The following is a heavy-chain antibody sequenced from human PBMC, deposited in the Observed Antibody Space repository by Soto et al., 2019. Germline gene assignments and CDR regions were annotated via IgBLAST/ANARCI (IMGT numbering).Heavy chain of an antibody. V-gene: IGHV4-34*12. CDR1: GVSFSGYY. J-gene: IGHJ5*02. D-gene: IGHD3-10*01. CDR2: IIHSGST. Sequence: QVHLQQWGAGLLKPSETLSLTCAVYGVSFSGYYWSWIRQPPGKGLEWIGEIIHSGSTNYNPSLKSRGTLSVDTSKNQFSLKLSSVTAAYTAVYYCAKSGGKAAKYNWFDPWGQGTLVTVSS. CDR3: AKSGGKAAKYNWFDP.